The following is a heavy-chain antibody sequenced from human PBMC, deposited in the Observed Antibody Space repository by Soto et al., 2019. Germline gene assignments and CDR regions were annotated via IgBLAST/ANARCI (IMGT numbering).Heavy chain of an antibody. CDR3: ASGIDGDGYKLAVFAY. V-gene: IGHV1-69*12. Sequence: QVQLVQSGAEVKKPGSSVKVSCKASGGTFSSYAISWVRQAPGQGLEWMGGIIPIFGTTNYAQKFQGRVTITADVSTSTAYMELSSLRSEDTAVYFCASGIDGDGYKLAVFAYWGQGTLVTVSS. D-gene: IGHD5-12*01. J-gene: IGHJ4*02. CDR1: GGTFSSYA. CDR2: IIPIFGTT.